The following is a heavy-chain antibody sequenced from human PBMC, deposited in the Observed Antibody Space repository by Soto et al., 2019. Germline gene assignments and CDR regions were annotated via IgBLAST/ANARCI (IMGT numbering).Heavy chain of an antibody. CDR1: GFTFSSYS. V-gene: IGHV3-21*01. CDR3: ARATGTRNWFDP. CDR2: ITSSSSYM. J-gene: IGHJ5*02. D-gene: IGHD1-1*01. Sequence: GGSLRLSCAASGFTFSSYSMNWVRQAPGKGLEWVSSITSSSSYMYYADSVKGRFAISRDNAKNSLYLQMNSLRAEDTAVYYCARATGTRNWFDPWGQGTLVTVSS.